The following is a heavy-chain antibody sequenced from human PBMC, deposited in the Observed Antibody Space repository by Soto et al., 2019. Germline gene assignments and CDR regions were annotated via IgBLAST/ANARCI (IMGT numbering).Heavy chain of an antibody. CDR1: GGSFSGYY. CDR3: ARGPRGVDTAMVRVGAVYGINYYGMDV. Sequence: PSETLSLTCAVYGGSFSGYYWSWIRQPPGKGLEWIGEINHSGSTNYNPSLKSRVTISVDTSKNQFSLKLSSVTAADTAVYYCARGPRGVDTAMVRVGAVYGINYYGMDVWGQGTTVTVSS. D-gene: IGHD5-18*01. CDR2: INHSGST. J-gene: IGHJ6*02. V-gene: IGHV4-34*01.